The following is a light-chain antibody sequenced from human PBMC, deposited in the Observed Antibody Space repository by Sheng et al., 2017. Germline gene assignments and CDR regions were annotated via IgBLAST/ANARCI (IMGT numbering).Light chain of an antibody. CDR1: QDISDY. J-gene: IGKJ1*01. V-gene: IGKV1-17*03. CDR2: AAS. Sequence: DIQMTQSPSAMSASVGDRVTITCRASQDISDYLVWFRQKPGEVPKRLIYAASSLHSGVPSRFSGSGSGTEFTLTINSLQPEDFATYYCLQHTTYAWTFGQGTKVEIK. CDR3: LQHTTYAWT.